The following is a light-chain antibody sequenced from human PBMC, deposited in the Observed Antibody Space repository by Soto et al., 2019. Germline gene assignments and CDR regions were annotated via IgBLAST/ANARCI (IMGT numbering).Light chain of an antibody. J-gene: IGKJ4*01. CDR2: GAS. V-gene: IGKV3-15*01. Sequence: EIVMTQSPATLSVSPGERVTLSCRASQDIRSSLAWYQQKPGQAPRLLIYGASIRATGVPATFSGSGSGTEFTLTISSLEPEDFAVYFCQQRSNWPLTFGGGTKVEIK. CDR1: QDIRSS. CDR3: QQRSNWPLT.